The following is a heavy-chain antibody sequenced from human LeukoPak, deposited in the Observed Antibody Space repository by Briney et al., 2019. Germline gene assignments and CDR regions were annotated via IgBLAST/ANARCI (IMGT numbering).Heavy chain of an antibody. V-gene: IGHV3-7*01. CDR3: ARDWGHFDS. D-gene: IGHD7-27*01. CDR1: GFTSSTYW. J-gene: IGHJ4*02. CDR2: IKPDGSEK. Sequence: PGGSLRLSCAASGFTSSTYWMNWVRQAPGKGLEWVANIKPDGSEKYYVDYVKGRFTISRDNAKNSLYLQMNSLRVEDTAVYYCARDWGHFDSWGQGTLVTVSS.